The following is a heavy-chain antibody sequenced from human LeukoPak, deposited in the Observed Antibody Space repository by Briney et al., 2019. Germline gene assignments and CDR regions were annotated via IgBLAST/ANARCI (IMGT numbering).Heavy chain of an antibody. CDR1: SGSFSGYY. J-gene: IGHJ4*02. V-gene: IGHV4-34*01. D-gene: IGHD3-3*01. Sequence: SEALSLTCAVYSGSFSGYYWSWIRQPPGKGLEWIGEINHSGSTNYNPSLKSRVTISVDTSKNQFSLKLSSVTAADTAVYYCARGLPLYDFWSGYHPYYFDYWGQGTLVTVSS. CDR3: ARGLPLYDFWSGYHPYYFDY. CDR2: INHSGST.